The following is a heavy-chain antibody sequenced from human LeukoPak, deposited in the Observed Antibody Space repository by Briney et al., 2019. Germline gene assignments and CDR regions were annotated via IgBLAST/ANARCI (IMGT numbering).Heavy chain of an antibody. D-gene: IGHD6-19*01. Sequence: QPGGSLRLSCAASGFTFSSYAMHWVRQAPGKGLEWVAVISYDGSNTYYADSVKGRFTISRDNSKNTLYLQMNSLRADDTAVYYCARGILTDITVAGTPLDPWGQGTLVTVSS. CDR3: ARGILTDITVAGTPLDP. CDR2: ISYDGSNT. CDR1: GFTFSSYA. J-gene: IGHJ5*02. V-gene: IGHV3-30*04.